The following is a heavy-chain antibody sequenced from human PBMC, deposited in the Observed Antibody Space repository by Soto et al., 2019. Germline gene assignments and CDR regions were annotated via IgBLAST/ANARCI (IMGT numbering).Heavy chain of an antibody. CDR1: GFTFSDYA. CDR3: ASARSHSSAPYFEY. CDR2: ISYDGSNK. Sequence: QVQLVESGGGVVQPGRSLRLSCAASGFTFSDYALHWVRQAPGKGLEWVAVISYDGSNKYYADSVKGRFTVSRDNSKNTLYLQMTSLRAEDTAVYYCASARSHSSAPYFEYWGQGTLVTVSS. V-gene: IGHV3-30-3*01. J-gene: IGHJ4*02.